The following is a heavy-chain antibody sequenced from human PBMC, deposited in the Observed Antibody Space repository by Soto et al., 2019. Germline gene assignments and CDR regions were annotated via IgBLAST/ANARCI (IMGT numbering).Heavy chain of an antibody. D-gene: IGHD5-18*01. Sequence: SETLSLTCTVSGGSISSYYWSWIRQPPGKGLEWIGYIYYSGSTNYNPSLKSRVTISVDTSKNQFSLKLSSVTAADTAVYYCARGGHSYGLDYWGQGTLVTVSS. V-gene: IGHV4-59*01. J-gene: IGHJ4*02. CDR1: GGSISSYY. CDR3: ARGGHSYGLDY. CDR2: IYYSGST.